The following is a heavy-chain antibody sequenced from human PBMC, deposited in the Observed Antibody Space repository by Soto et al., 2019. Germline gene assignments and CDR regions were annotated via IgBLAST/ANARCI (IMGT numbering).Heavy chain of an antibody. CDR2: ISRSGDRT. Sequence: EVQLVESGEGLVQPGGSLRLSCAASGFTFSSYNIHWIRQAPGKGLEFVSAISRSGDRTYYADSVKGRFTITRDNSKNTVWLPRGSLRAEDMAVYYCARARCSSGQCYYFDYWGRGALVSVSS. J-gene: IGHJ4*02. D-gene: IGHD2-15*01. CDR3: ARARCSSGQCYYFDY. V-gene: IGHV3-64*02. CDR1: GFTFSSYN.